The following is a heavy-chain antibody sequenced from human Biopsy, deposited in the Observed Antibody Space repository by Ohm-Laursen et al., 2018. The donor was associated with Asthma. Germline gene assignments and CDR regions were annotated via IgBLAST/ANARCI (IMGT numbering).Heavy chain of an antibody. D-gene: IGHD7-27*01. Sequence: ASVKVSCKASGYTVTRYAINWVRQAPGQGLEWMGWINPNSGGTNYAQKFQGRVTMTSDTSISTAYMGLSRLRSDDTALYYCARGQKSPGDRWFDPWGQGTLVTVSS. CDR1: GYTVTRYA. CDR3: ARGQKSPGDRWFDP. V-gene: IGHV1-2*02. CDR2: INPNSGGT. J-gene: IGHJ5*02.